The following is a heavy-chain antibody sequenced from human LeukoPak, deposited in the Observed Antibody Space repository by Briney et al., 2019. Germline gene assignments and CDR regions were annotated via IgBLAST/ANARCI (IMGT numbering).Heavy chain of an antibody. Sequence: GGSLRLSCAASGFTFSSYAMTWVRQGPGKGLEWVSSISGYVGSTYYADSVKGRFTISRDNSKNTVFLQMSSLRAEDTAVYYCAARTAAVHWGRGTLVTVSS. CDR2: ISGYVGST. J-gene: IGHJ4*02. V-gene: IGHV3-23*01. D-gene: IGHD6-13*01. CDR3: AARTAAVH. CDR1: GFTFSSYA.